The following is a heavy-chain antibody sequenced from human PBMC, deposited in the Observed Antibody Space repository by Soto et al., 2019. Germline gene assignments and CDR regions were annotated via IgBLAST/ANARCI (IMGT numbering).Heavy chain of an antibody. J-gene: IGHJ5*01. D-gene: IGHD4-17*01. CDR1: GFTFSRYS. Sequence: EVQLKESGGGLVQPGGSLRLSCAASGFTFSRYSMNWVRQAPGKGLEWVSFISSSGRTIYYAASVKGRFTISRDNATHSLNLQMTNLRHEDTAVYYCASARDYGANTPCFESWGPGTLVTVST. CDR2: ISSSGRTI. CDR3: ASARDYGANTPCFES. V-gene: IGHV3-48*02.